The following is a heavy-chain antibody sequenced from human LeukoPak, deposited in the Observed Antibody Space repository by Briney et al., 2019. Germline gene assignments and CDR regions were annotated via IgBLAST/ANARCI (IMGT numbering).Heavy chain of an antibody. CDR3: ARAFTVAGNSDAFDI. J-gene: IGHJ3*02. Sequence: GASVKVSCKASRYTFTSYYMHWVRQAPGQGLEWMGIINPSGGSTSYAQKFQGRVTITRDTSTSTVYMELSSLRSEDTAVYYCARAFTVAGNSDAFDIWGQGTMVTVSS. V-gene: IGHV1-46*01. CDR2: INPSGGST. CDR1: RYTFTSYY. D-gene: IGHD6-19*01.